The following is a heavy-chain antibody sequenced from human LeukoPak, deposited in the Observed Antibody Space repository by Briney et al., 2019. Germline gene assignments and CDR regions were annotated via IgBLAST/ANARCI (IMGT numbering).Heavy chain of an antibody. CDR1: GFTFSSYG. D-gene: IGHD3-22*01. V-gene: IGHV3-48*01. CDR3: VRDHHRRHYDSQARDTFDI. J-gene: IGHJ3*02. Sequence: PGGSLRLSCAAPGFTFSSYGMTWVRQAPGKGLEWVSYISSSSSTIYYADSVKGRFTISRDNAKNSLYLQMNSLRAEDTAVYYCVRDHHRRHYDSQARDTFDIWGQGTMVTVSS. CDR2: ISSSSSTI.